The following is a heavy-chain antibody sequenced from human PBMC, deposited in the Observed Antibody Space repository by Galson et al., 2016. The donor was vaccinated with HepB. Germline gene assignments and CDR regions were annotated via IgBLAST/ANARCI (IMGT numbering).Heavy chain of an antibody. CDR3: ARGAYSSTHANYYMDV. Sequence: SLTCTVSGGSISSGSYYWSWIRQPAGKGLEWIGRIYASGSINYNPSLKSRVTISVDTSNNQFSLRLSSVSAADTAVYYCARGAYSSTHANYYMDVWGKGTTVTVSS. J-gene: IGHJ6*03. CDR2: IYASGSI. D-gene: IGHD6-19*01. V-gene: IGHV4-61*02. CDR1: GGSISSGSYY.